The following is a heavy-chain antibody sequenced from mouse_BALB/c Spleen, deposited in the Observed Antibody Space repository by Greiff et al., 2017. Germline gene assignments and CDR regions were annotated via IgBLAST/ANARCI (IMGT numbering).Heavy chain of an antibody. J-gene: IGHJ4*01. V-gene: IGHV3-8*02. D-gene: IGHD3-3*01. Sequence: EVKLVESGPSLVKPSQTLSLTCSVTGDSITSGYWNWIRKFPGNKLEYMGYISYSGSTYYNPSLKSRISITRDTSKNQYYLQLNSVTTEDTATYYCARYRGLPYAMDYWGQGTSVTVSS. CDR1: GDSITSGY. CDR3: ARYRGLPYAMDY. CDR2: ISYSGST.